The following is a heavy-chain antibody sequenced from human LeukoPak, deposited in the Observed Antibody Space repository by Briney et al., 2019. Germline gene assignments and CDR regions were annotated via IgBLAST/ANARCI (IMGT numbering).Heavy chain of an antibody. CDR2: IYSGGST. CDR3: ARVMTSSGYYSAYYFDY. J-gene: IGHJ4*02. D-gene: IGHD3-22*01. CDR1: GFTVSSNY. V-gene: IGHV3-53*01. Sequence: GGSLRLSCAASGFTVSSNYMSWVRQAPGKGLEWVSVIYSGGSTYYADSVKGRFTISRDNSKNTLYLQMNSLRAEDTAVYYCARVMTSSGYYSAYYFDYWGQGTLVTVSS.